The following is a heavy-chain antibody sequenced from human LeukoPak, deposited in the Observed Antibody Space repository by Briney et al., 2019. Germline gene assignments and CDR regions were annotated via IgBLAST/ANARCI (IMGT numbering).Heavy chain of an antibody. V-gene: IGHV3-30*02. CDR1: GFTFSSYG. CDR3: AKDHGGSYSESFDY. J-gene: IGHJ4*02. Sequence: GGSLRLSCAASGFTFSSYGMHWVRQAPGKGLEWVAFIRYDGSNKYYADFVKGRFTISRNNSKNTMYLQMNSLRAEDTAVYYCAKDHGGSYSESFDYWGQGTLVTVSS. CDR2: IRYDGSNK. D-gene: IGHD1-26*01.